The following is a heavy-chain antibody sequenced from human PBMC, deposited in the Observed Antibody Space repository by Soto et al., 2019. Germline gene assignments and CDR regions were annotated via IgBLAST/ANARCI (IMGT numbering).Heavy chain of an antibody. CDR3: AKADGEQWLLPHLDK. Sequence: EMQLLESGGGLVQPGGSLRLSCVVSGFSFSTYGVTWVRQAPGKGLEWVCGVSGGSGVTHYTDSVKGRFTISGDDSKNTVYLQMNNLRVEDTAQYYCAKADGEQWLLPHLDKWGQGTLVTVS. CDR2: VSGGSGVT. D-gene: IGHD6-19*01. CDR1: GFSFSTYG. V-gene: IGHV3-23*01. J-gene: IGHJ4*02.